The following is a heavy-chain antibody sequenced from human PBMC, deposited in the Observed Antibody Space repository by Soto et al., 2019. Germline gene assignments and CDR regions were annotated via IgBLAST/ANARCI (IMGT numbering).Heavy chain of an antibody. Sequence: ASVKVSCKASGYSFRTHGISWVRQAPGQGLEGMGWISTYDDKTNFPQKFQGRITMTTDTSTSTAYMELRSLRSDDTAVYFCARDLGYCNSSGCFRNWFDPWGQGTLVTVSS. CDR2: ISTYDDKT. CDR1: GYSFRTHG. V-gene: IGHV1-18*04. CDR3: ARDLGYCNSSGCFRNWFDP. D-gene: IGHD2-15*01. J-gene: IGHJ5*02.